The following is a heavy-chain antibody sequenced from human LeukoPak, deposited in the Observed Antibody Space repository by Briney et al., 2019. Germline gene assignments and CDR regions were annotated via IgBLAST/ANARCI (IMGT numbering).Heavy chain of an antibody. CDR2: IYSGTT. Sequence: SETLSLTCTVSGGFISSNSAYWSWIRQPPGKALEWIGNIYSGTTYYNPSLQSRVTMSVDTSNNQFSLKLSSVTAADTAVYYCARGGEYYGSGSYYKLDYWGQGTLVTVSS. CDR1: GGFISSNSAY. V-gene: IGHV4-39*07. D-gene: IGHD3-10*01. CDR3: ARGGEYYGSGSYYKLDY. J-gene: IGHJ4*02.